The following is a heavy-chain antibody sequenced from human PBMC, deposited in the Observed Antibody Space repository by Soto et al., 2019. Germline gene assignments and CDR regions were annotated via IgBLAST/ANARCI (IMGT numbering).Heavy chain of an antibody. CDR3: ARDKITGLFDY. CDR2: ICYSGST. J-gene: IGHJ4*02. D-gene: IGHD2-8*02. Sequence: SETLSLTCTVSGGSISSSSYYWGWIRQPPGKGLEWIGSICYSGSTYYNPSLKSRVTISVDTSKNQFSLKLTSVTVADTAVYYCARDKITGLFDYWGQGTLVTVSS. V-gene: IGHV4-39*02. CDR1: GGSISSSSYY.